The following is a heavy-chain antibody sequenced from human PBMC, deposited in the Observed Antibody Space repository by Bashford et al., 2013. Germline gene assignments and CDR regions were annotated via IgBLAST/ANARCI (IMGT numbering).Heavy chain of an antibody. CDR1: GGSISSSSYY. J-gene: IGHJ3*02. D-gene: IGHD3-10*01. Sequence: SSETLSLTCTVSGGSISSSSYYWGWIRQPPGKGLEWIGEIYHSGSTNYNPSLKSRVTISVDKSKNQFSLKLSSVTAADTAVYYCARGNRYYGSGTDAFDIVGPRDKWSPSPQ. V-gene: IGHV4-39*07. CDR3: ARGNRYYGSGTDAFDI. CDR2: IYHSGST.